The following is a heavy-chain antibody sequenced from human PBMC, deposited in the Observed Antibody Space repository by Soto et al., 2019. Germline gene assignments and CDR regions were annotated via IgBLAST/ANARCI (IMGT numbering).Heavy chain of an antibody. CDR2: IYYSGST. J-gene: IGHJ6*02. Sequence: QVQLQESGPGLVKPSQTLSLTCTVSGGSISSGGYYWSWIRQHPGKGLEWIGYIYYSGSTYYNPSLKSRVTISVDTSKNPCTLKLSSVTAADTAVYYCARVFVVSSSYYGMDVWGQGTTVTVSS. V-gene: IGHV4-31*03. CDR1: GGSISSGGYY. D-gene: IGHD2-21*01. CDR3: ARVFVVSSSYYGMDV.